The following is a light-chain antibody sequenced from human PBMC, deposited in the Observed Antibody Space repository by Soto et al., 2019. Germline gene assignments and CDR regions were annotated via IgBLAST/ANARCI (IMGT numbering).Light chain of an antibody. J-gene: IGLJ3*02. CDR1: KLGDKY. Sequence: SYELTQPPSVSVSPGQTASITCSGDKLGDKYACWYQQKPGQSPVLVMYQDNKRPSGIPERFSGSNSGNTATLTISGTQPMDEADYYCQAWDSSTVVFGGGTKPPS. CDR3: QAWDSSTVV. CDR2: QDN. V-gene: IGLV3-1*01.